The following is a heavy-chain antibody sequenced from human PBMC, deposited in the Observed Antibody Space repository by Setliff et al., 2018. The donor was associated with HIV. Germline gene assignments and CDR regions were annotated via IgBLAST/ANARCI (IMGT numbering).Heavy chain of an antibody. CDR1: AYSFTDYF. CDR2: ISPIFGTA. CDR3: AKDRDMGRGDLPGNYLDD. J-gene: IGHJ4*02. V-gene: IGHV1-69*05. Sequence: GASVKVSCKASAYSFTDYFIHWVRQAPGQGLEWMGWISPIFGTANYAQKFQGRVTITTDESTSTAYMELSSLRAEDTAMYYCAKDRDMGRGDLPGNYLDDWGQGTLVTVSS. D-gene: IGHD1-26*01.